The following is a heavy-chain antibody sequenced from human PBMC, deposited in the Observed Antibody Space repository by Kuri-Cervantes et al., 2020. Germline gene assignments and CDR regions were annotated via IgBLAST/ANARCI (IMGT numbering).Heavy chain of an antibody. V-gene: IGHV3-30*18. Sequence: LSLTCAASGFTFSSYGMHWVRQAPGKGLEWVAVISYDGSNKYYADSVKGRFTISRDNSKNTLYLQMNSLRAEDTAVYYCAKPVLWFGEPPDAFDIWGQGTMVTVSS. J-gene: IGHJ3*02. D-gene: IGHD3-10*01. CDR3: AKPVLWFGEPPDAFDI. CDR2: ISYDGSNK. CDR1: GFTFSSYG.